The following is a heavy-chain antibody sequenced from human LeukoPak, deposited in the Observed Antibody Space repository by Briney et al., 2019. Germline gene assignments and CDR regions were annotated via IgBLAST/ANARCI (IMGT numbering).Heavy chain of an antibody. Sequence: PSETLSLTCTVSGGSMSSYYWSWIRQPSGKGLEWIEYIYYSGSTNYNPSLKSRVTISVDTSKNQFSLKLSSVTAADTAVYYCARLRGRQAVAGTLFDYWGQGTLVTVSS. CDR2: IYYSGST. D-gene: IGHD6-19*01. CDR1: GGSMSSYY. CDR3: ARLRGRQAVAGTLFDY. V-gene: IGHV4-59*08. J-gene: IGHJ4*02.